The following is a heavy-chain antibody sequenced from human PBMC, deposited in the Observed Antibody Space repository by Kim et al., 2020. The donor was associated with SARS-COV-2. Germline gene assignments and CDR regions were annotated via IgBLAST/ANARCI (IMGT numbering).Heavy chain of an antibody. CDR1: GFTFSSYG. CDR3: ARDLPTGKIGYYYGMDV. V-gene: IGHV3-33*01. D-gene: IGHD1-1*01. Sequence: GGSLRLSCAASGFTFSSYGMHWVRQAPGKGLEWVAVIWYDGSNKYYADSVKGRFTISRDNSKNTLYLQMNSLRAEDTAVYYCARDLPTGKIGYYYGMDVWGQGTTVTVSS. CDR2: IWYDGSNK. J-gene: IGHJ6*02.